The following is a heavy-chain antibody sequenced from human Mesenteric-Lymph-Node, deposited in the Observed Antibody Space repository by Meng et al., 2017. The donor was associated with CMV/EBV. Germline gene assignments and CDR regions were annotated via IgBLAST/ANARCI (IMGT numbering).Heavy chain of an antibody. D-gene: IGHD3-3*01. CDR1: GDTFSSYT. CDR2: IVPILRMA. CDR3: ARVEWNAFDN. Sequence: SVKVSCKASGDTFSSYTIIWVRQAPGQGLEWVGRIVPILRMANYAQNFQGRVTITADKSTSTAFMELNSLRSEDTAVYYCARVEWNAFDNWGQGTLVTVSS. J-gene: IGHJ4*02. V-gene: IGHV1-69*02.